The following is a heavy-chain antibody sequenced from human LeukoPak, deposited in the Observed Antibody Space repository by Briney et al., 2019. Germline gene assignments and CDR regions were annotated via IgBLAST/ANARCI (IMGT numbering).Heavy chain of an antibody. D-gene: IGHD3-9*01. CDR2: ISGNSGTT. Sequence: PGGSLRLSCAASGFTFSSYGMSWVRQAPGKGLEWVSGISGNSGTTYYADSVKGRFTISRDNSKNTLYLQMNSLKASDTAMYYCARRLPAFDYSFDYWGQGTLVTVSS. V-gene: IGHV3-23*01. J-gene: IGHJ4*02. CDR3: ARRLPAFDYSFDY. CDR1: GFTFSSYG.